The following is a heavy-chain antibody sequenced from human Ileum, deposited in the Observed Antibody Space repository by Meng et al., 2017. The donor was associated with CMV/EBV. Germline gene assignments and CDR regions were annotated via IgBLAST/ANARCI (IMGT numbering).Heavy chain of an antibody. CDR3: ARNYGSGNWNFFHY. CDR2: IYTSGPT. Sequence: QVKCQGLGPGLVRPSETLSLTCYVSGGSISNYYWSWIRQPAGKGLEWIAHIYTSGPTNYNPSLTSRVTMSVDTSRNQFSLKLTSVTAADPAVYYCARNYGSGNWNFFHYWGQGTLVTVSS. D-gene: IGHD3-10*01. J-gene: IGHJ4*02. V-gene: IGHV4-4*07. CDR1: GGSISNYY.